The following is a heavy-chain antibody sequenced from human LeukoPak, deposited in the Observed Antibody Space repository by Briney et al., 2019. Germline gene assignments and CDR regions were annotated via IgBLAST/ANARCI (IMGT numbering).Heavy chain of an antibody. Sequence: PGGSLRLSCAASGFTVSGNYMSWVRQAPGKGLEWVSVIYSGGDTYSADSVKGRFTISRDNSKNTVYLQMNRLRAEDTAVYYCAREGGGDYGDYLRYWGQGTLVTVSS. CDR1: GFTVSGNY. CDR3: AREGGGDYGDYLRY. D-gene: IGHD4-17*01. CDR2: IYSGGDT. J-gene: IGHJ4*02. V-gene: IGHV3-53*01.